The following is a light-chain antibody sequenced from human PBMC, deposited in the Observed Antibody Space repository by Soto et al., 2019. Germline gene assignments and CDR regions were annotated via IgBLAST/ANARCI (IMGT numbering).Light chain of an antibody. CDR1: QGISSY. CDR2: DAS. Sequence: IQLTQSPSSLSASVGDRVTITCRVSQGISSYLNWYRQKPGKVPKLLIYDASTLESGVPSRFSGSGSGTEFSLTISSLQPDDFATFYCQQYSSFSRTFGQGTKVDI. CDR3: QQYSSFSRT. J-gene: IGKJ1*01. V-gene: IGKV1-13*02.